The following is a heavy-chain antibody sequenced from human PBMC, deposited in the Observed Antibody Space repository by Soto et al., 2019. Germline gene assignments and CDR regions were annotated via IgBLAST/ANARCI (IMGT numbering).Heavy chain of an antibody. CDR1: GFTVSSNY. D-gene: IGHD2-15*01. CDR2: IYSGGST. CDR3: ARRGYCSGGSCYWAAFDI. V-gene: IGHV3-66*01. J-gene: IGHJ3*02. Sequence: EVQLVESGGGLVQPGGSLRLSCADSGFTVSSNYMSWVRQAPGKGLEWVSVIYSGGSTYYADSVKGRLTISRDNSKNKLYLQLNSLRAEDTAVYYCARRGYCSGGSCYWAAFDICGQGTMVTVSS.